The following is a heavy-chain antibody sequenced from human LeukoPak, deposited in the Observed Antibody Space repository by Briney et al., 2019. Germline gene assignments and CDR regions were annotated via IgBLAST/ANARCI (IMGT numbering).Heavy chain of an antibody. CDR3: ARVTPPPHAFDI. V-gene: IGHV4-31*03. Sequence: SETLSLTCTVSGGSISSGDYYWSWIRQHPGKGLEWIGYIYYSGSTYYNPSLKSRVTISVDTSKNQFSLKLSSVTAADTAVYYCARVTPPPHAFDIWGQGTMVTVSS. J-gene: IGHJ3*02. CDR1: GGSISSGDYY. CDR2: IYYSGST.